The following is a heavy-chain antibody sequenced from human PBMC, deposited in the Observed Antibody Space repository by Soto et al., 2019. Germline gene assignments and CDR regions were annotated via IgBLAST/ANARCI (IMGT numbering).Heavy chain of an antibody. CDR2: SSGSGGST. Sequence: EVQLLESGGGLVQPGGSLRLSCAASGFTFSSYAMSWVRQAPGKGLEWVSASSGSGGSTYYADSVKGRFTISRDNSKNTLYLQMNSLRAEDTAVYYCAKGYSRGYYDSSGYYASFDYWGQGTLVTVSS. V-gene: IGHV3-23*01. CDR3: AKGYSRGYYDSSGYYASFDY. CDR1: GFTFSSYA. J-gene: IGHJ4*02. D-gene: IGHD3-22*01.